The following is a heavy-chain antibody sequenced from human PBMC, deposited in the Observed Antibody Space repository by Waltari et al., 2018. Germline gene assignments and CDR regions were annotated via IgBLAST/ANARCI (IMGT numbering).Heavy chain of an antibody. CDR3: AKALYSSGWYEGVDY. CDR1: GFTFSTYG. V-gene: IGHV3-30*02. D-gene: IGHD6-19*01. J-gene: IGHJ4*02. CDR2: IRYDGSNK. Sequence: QVQLVESGGGVVQPGGSLRLSCAASGFTFSTYGMHWVLQAPGKGLEWVAFIRYDGSNKYYGDSVKGRFTISRDNSKNTLYLQMNSLRAEDTAVYYCAKALYSSGWYEGVDYWGQGTLVTVSS.